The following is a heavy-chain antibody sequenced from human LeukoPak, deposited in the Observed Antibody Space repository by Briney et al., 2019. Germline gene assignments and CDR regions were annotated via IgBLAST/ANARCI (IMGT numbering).Heavy chain of an antibody. CDR3: AKGGRGYSYGSVLDAFDI. CDR1: GFTFSSYA. Sequence: LSGGSLRLSCSASGFTFSSYAMSWVRQAPGKGLEWVSAISGSGGSTYYADSVKGRFTISRDNSKNTLYLQMNSLRAEDTAVYYCAKGGRGYSYGSVLDAFDIWGQGTMVTVSS. CDR2: ISGSGGST. V-gene: IGHV3-23*01. D-gene: IGHD5-18*01. J-gene: IGHJ3*02.